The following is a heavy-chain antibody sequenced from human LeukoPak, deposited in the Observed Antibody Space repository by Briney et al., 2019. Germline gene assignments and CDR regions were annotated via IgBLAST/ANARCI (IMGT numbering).Heavy chain of an antibody. CDR3: ARVNAYYYGSGSYSHFDY. J-gene: IGHJ4*02. D-gene: IGHD3-10*01. CDR2: IYYTGGT. Sequence: PSETLSLTCTVPGGSIGSNYWTWIRQPPGKGLEYIGYIYYTGGTTYNPSLKSRVTISVDTSKNQFSLKLSSVTAADTAVYYCARVNAYYYGSGSYSHFDYWGQGTLVTVSS. CDR1: GGSIGSNY. V-gene: IGHV4-59*01.